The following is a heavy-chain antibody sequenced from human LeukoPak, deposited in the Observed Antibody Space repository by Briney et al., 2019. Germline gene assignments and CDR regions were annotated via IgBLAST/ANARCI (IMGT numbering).Heavy chain of an antibody. CDR2: IYTSGST. CDR1: GGSIGRYY. CDR3: ARGYCSSTSCFFDY. J-gene: IGHJ4*02. D-gene: IGHD2-2*01. V-gene: IGHV4-4*07. Sequence: PSETLSLTCTVTGGSIGRYYWSSIRQPDGKGMEWIGRIYTSGSTKYNPSLKSRVTMSVDTSKNQFSLKLSSVTAADTAVYYCARGYCSSTSCFFDYWGQGTLVTVSS.